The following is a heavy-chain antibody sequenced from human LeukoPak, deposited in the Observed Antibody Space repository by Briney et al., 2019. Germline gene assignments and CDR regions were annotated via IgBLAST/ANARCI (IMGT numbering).Heavy chain of an antibody. D-gene: IGHD2-21*01. CDR2: IHYDGKI. Sequence: GRSLRLSCAASGFSVSGKFMSWVRQAPGKGLEWVSIIHYDGKIRYAGSVGGRFAIYRDDSENTLFLQMNSLRVDDTAVYFCASGDGYLQPYWGQGTLVTVSS. V-gene: IGHV3-53*01. J-gene: IGHJ4*02. CDR3: ASGDGYLQPY. CDR1: GFSVSGKF.